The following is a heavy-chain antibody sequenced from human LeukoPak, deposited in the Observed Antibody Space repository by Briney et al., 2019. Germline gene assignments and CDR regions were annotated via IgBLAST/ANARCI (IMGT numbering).Heavy chain of an antibody. Sequence: PSETLSLTCAVYGGSFSGDFWSWIRQSPGKGLEWIGEINHGGSTTYNPSLQSRVTMSVDTSTNQISLKMTSVTAADSAVYYCARRSPHSTGWSSYFDYWGQGALVTVSS. D-gene: IGHD6-19*01. CDR1: GGSFSGDF. CDR2: INHGGST. J-gene: IGHJ4*02. V-gene: IGHV4-34*01. CDR3: ARRSPHSTGWSSYFDY.